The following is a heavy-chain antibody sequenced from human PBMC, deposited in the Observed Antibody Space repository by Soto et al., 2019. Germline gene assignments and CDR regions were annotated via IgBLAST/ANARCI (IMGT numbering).Heavy chain of an antibody. D-gene: IGHD3-10*01. CDR1: GFSLSTSGMC. CDR2: IDWDDDK. J-gene: IGHJ5*02. V-gene: IGHV2-70*01. CDR3: ARTTMVRGVTPGWFDP. Sequence: SGPTLVNPTQTLTLTCTFSGFSLSTSGMCVSWIRQPPGKALEWLALIDWDDDKYYSTSLKTRLTISKDTSKNQVVLTMTNMDPVDTATYYCARTTMVRGVTPGWFDPWGQGTLVTVPQ.